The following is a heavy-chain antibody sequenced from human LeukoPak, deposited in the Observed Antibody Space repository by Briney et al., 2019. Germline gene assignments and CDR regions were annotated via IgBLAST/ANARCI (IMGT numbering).Heavy chain of an antibody. V-gene: IGHV3-33*06. J-gene: IGHJ4*02. Sequence: GGCLRLSCVPSGFCLSSYGMRWVRQLPNRGREWVAVTWDDGSYKYYAESVKGRFTISRDNSKNTLYLQMNSLRAEDTAVYYCAKPTRGSGGSFLIDYWGQGTLVTVSS. CDR1: GFCLSSYG. D-gene: IGHD2-15*01. CDR2: TWDDGSYK. CDR3: AKPTRGSGGSFLIDY.